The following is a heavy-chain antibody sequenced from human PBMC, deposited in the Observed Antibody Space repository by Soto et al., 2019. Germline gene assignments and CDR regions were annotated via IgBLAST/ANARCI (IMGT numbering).Heavy chain of an antibody. J-gene: IGHJ3*02. CDR2: IIPIFGTA. CDR1: GGTFSSYA. V-gene: IGHV1-69*13. D-gene: IGHD6-13*01. Sequence: ASVKVSCKASGGTFSSYAISWVRQAPGQGLEWMGGIIPIFGTANYAQKFQGRVTITADESTSTAYMELSSLRSEDTAVYYCARTFIAAAGTMGSAFDIWGQGTMVTVSS. CDR3: ARTFIAAAGTMGSAFDI.